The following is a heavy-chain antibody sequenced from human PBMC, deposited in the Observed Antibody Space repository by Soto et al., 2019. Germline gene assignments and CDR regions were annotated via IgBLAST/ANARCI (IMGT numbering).Heavy chain of an antibody. Sequence: PSETLSLTCTVSGGSISSSSYYWGWIRQPPGKGLEWIGSIYYSGSTYYNPSLKSRVTISVDTSKNQFSLKLSSVTAADTAVYYCAFGEESRYYYYGMDVWGQGTTVT. V-gene: IGHV4-39*01. CDR1: GGSISSSSYY. CDR3: AFGEESRYYYYGMDV. D-gene: IGHD3-10*01. J-gene: IGHJ6*02. CDR2: IYYSGST.